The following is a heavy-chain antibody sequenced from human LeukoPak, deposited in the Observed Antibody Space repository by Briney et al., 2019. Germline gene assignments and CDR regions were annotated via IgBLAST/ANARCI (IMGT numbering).Heavy chain of an antibody. J-gene: IGHJ4*02. CDR3: ARVRVLVGAFGY. D-gene: IGHD1-26*01. V-gene: IGHV1-8*03. CDR2: MNPNSGNT. CDR1: GYTFTSYD. Sequence: ASVKVSCKASGYTFTSYDTNWVRQATGQGLEWMGWMNPNSGNTGYAQKFQGRVTITRNTSISTAYMELSSLRSEDTAVYYCARVRVLVGAFGYWGQGTLVTVSS.